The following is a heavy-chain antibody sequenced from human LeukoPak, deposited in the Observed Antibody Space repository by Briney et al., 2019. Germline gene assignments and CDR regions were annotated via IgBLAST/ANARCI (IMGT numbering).Heavy chain of an antibody. Sequence: GRSLRLSCAASGFTFSSYAMHWVRQAPGKGLEWVAVISYDGSNKYYADSVKGRFTISRDNSKNTLYLQMNSLGAEDTAVYYCARGRYPAAVAGYFNYWGQGTLVTVSS. CDR1: GFTFSSYA. CDR2: ISYDGSNK. D-gene: IGHD6-19*01. J-gene: IGHJ4*02. CDR3: ARGRYPAAVAGYFNY. V-gene: IGHV3-30-3*01.